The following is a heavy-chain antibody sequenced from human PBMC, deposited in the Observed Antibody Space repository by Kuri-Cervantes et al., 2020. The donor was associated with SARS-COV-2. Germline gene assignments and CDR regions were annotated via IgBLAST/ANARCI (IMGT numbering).Heavy chain of an antibody. D-gene: IGHD6-13*01. J-gene: IGHJ6*02. Sequence: GESLKISCKGSGYSFTSYWIGWVRQMPGKGLEWMGIIYPGDSDTRYSPSFQGQVTISADKSISTAYLQWSSLKASDTAMYYSARLSGGTGYSSSWYSYYYGMDVWGQGTTVTVSS. CDR1: GYSFTSYW. CDR2: IYPGDSDT. CDR3: ARLSGGTGYSSSWYSYYYGMDV. V-gene: IGHV5-51*01.